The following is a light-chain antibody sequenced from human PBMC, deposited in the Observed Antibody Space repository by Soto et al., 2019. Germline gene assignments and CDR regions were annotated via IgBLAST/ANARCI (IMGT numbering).Light chain of an antibody. Sequence: EIVMTQSPATLSVSPGERATLSCRASQSVNSNLVWYQQKPGQAPRLLIYGASTRATGIPGRFSGSGYGTEFPLTISSRQSEDFAVYYCQQYNNWLWTFGQGTKVEIK. CDR3: QQYNNWLWT. J-gene: IGKJ1*01. CDR2: GAS. V-gene: IGKV3-15*01. CDR1: QSVNSN.